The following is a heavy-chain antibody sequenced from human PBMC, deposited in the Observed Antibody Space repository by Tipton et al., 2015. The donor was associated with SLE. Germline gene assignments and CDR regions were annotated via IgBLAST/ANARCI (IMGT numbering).Heavy chain of an antibody. CDR3: ARGPGGELSAEYFQH. CDR1: GGSFSGYY. Sequence: LRLSCAVYGGSFSGYYWSWIRQPPGKGLEWIGEINHSGSTYYNPSLKSRVTISVDTSKNQFSLKLSSVTAADTAVYYCARGPGGELSAEYFQHWGQGTLVTVSS. CDR2: INHSGST. D-gene: IGHD3-16*02. V-gene: IGHV4-34*01. J-gene: IGHJ1*01.